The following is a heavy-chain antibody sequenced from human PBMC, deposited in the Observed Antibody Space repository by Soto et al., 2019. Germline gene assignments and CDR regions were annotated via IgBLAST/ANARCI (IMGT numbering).Heavy chain of an antibody. V-gene: IGHV3-72*01. CDR3: TIEGAYPGPDFDY. D-gene: IGHD3-16*01. CDR2: TKNKANSYTT. J-gene: IGHJ4*02. Sequence: PGGSLRLSCAASGFTFSDRYMDWVRQAPGKGLEWVGRTKNKANSYTTEYAASVKGRFTISRDDSRNSVYLQMNSLKTDDTAVYYCTIEGAYPGPDFDYWGQGTLVIVSS. CDR1: GFTFSDRY.